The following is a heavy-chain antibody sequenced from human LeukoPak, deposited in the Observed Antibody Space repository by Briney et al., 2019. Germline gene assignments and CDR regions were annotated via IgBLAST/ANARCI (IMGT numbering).Heavy chain of an antibody. V-gene: IGHV3-30*02. J-gene: IGHJ4*02. CDR2: IRYDGSNK. CDR1: GFTFSSYG. D-gene: IGHD6-13*01. Sequence: GGSLRLSCAASGFTFSSYGMHWVRQAPGKGLEWVAFIRYDGSNKYYADSVKGRFTISRDNSKSTLYLQMNSLRAEDTAVYYCAKDRGSIAAAGTIDYWGQGTLVTVSS. CDR3: AKDRGSIAAAGTIDY.